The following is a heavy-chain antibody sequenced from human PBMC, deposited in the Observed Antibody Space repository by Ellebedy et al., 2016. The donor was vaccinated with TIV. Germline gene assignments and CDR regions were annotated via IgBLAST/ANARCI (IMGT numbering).Heavy chain of an antibody. J-gene: IGHJ6*02. D-gene: IGHD6-13*01. CDR1: GFTFSDYY. CDR2: IRTSDTT. V-gene: IGHV3-11*01. CDR3: ARERQQVSSSYKYYGMDV. Sequence: PGGSLRLSCVASGFTFSDYYMSWIRQAPGKGLEWLSYIRTSDTTYYADSVKGRFTISRDNARNSLFLRMDGLRAEDTAVYYCARERQQVSSSYKYYGMDVWGQGTTVTVSS.